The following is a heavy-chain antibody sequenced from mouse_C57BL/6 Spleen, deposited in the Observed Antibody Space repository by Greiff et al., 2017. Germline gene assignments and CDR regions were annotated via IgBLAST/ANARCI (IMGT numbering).Heavy chain of an antibody. J-gene: IGHJ4*01. Sequence: QVQLQQSGAELVRPGTSVKVSCKASGYAFTNYLIEWVKQRPGQGLEWIGVINPGSGGTNYNEKFKGKATLTADKSSSTAYMQLSSLTSEDSAVYFCARGDYLYAMDYWGQGTSVTVSS. CDR3: ARGDYLYAMDY. CDR1: GYAFTNYL. V-gene: IGHV1-54*01. CDR2: INPGSGGT. D-gene: IGHD2-4*01.